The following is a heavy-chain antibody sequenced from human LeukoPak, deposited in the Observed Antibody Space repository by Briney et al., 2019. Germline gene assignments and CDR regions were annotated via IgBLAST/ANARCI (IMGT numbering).Heavy chain of an antibody. D-gene: IGHD2-15*01. V-gene: IGHV3-30*18. Sequence: SGGSLRLSCAASGFTFSSYGMHWVRQAPGKGLEWVAAVSYDGSVKYYADSVKGRFTISRDNTKNTLYLQMNSLRAEDTAVYYCAKVYCRGGSCYGDPVLGIVDYWGQGTLVTVSS. CDR3: AKVYCRGGSCYGDPVLGIVDY. J-gene: IGHJ4*02. CDR2: VSYDGSVK. CDR1: GFTFSSYG.